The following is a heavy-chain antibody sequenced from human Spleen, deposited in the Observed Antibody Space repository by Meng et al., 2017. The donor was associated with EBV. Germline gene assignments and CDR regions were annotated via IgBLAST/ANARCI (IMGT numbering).Heavy chain of an antibody. CDR2: IYHSGST. CDR1: GDSISRLKW. CDR3: ARSPGHTYGYGAPYFDN. V-gene: IGHV4-4*02. D-gene: IGHD5-18*01. J-gene: IGHJ4*02. Sequence: AGPGLASPSGALSPTFASSGDSISRLKWLRWVRQPPGKGLEWIGEIYHSGSTNQNPSLKSRVPISVENSKNQFSLKLSSVTAADTAVYYCARSPGHTYGYGAPYFDNWGQGTLVTVSS.